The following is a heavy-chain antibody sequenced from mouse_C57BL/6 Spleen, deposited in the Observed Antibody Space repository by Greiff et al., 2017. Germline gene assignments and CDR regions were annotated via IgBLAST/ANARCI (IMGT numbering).Heavy chain of an antibody. CDR3: AKEGDDYDVTY. CDR1: GYTFTSYG. Sequence: VQLQQSGAELARPGASVKLSCKASGYTFTSYGISWVKQRTGQGLEWIGEIYPRSGNTYYNEKFKGKATLTADKSSSTAYMGLRSLTSEDSAVYFCAKEGDDYDVTYWGQGTLVTVSA. D-gene: IGHD2-4*01. V-gene: IGHV1-81*01. CDR2: IYPRSGNT. J-gene: IGHJ3*01.